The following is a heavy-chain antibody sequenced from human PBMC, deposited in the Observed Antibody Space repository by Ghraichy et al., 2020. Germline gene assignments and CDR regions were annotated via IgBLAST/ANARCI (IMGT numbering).Heavy chain of an antibody. J-gene: IGHJ4*02. V-gene: IGHV3-48*02. CDR1: GFTFSSYS. CDR2: ISSSSSTI. Sequence: GESLNISCAASGFTFSSYSMNWVRQAPGKGLEWVSYISSSSSTIYYADSVKGRFTISRDNAKNSLYLQMNSLRDEDTAVYYCAREGDIVVVVAAFDYWGQGTLVTVSS. CDR3: AREGDIVVVVAAFDY. D-gene: IGHD2-15*01.